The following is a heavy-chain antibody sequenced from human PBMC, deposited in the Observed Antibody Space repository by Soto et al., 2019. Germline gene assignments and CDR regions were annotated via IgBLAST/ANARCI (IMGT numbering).Heavy chain of an antibody. J-gene: IGHJ5*02. CDR3: AREAYCSGGSCYLNWFDP. CDR1: GGTFSSYT. CDR2: IIPILGIA. V-gene: IGHV1-69*04. Sequence: SVKVSCKASGGTFSSYTISWVRQAPGQGLEWMGRIIPILGIANYAQKFQGRVTITADKSTSTAYMELSSLRSEDTAVYYCAREAYCSGGSCYLNWFDPWGQGTLVTVSS. D-gene: IGHD2-15*01.